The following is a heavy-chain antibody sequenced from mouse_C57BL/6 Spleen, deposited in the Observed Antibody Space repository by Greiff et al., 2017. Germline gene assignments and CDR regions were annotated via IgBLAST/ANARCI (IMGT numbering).Heavy chain of an antibody. D-gene: IGHD1-1*01. V-gene: IGHV1-82*01. CDR3: ATATVVARGYFDV. Sequence: VQLQQSGPELVKPGASVKISCKASGYAFSSSWMNWVKQRPGKGLEWIGRIYPGDGDTNYNGKFKGKATLTADKSSSTAYMQRRSLTSEDSAVYFCATATVVARGYFDVWGTGTTVTVSS. J-gene: IGHJ1*03. CDR2: IYPGDGDT. CDR1: GYAFSSSW.